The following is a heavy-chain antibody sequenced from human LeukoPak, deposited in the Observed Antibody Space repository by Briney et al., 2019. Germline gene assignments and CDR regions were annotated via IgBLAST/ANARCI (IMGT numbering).Heavy chain of an antibody. CDR3: ARESTRVMITFGGAVPGKYFDY. CDR2: ISGSGGST. J-gene: IGHJ4*02. D-gene: IGHD3-16*01. Sequence: GGSLRLSCAASGFTFSSYAMSWVRQAPGKGLEWVSAISGSGGSTYYADSVKGRFTISRDNSKNTLYLQMNSLRVEDTAVYYCARESTRVMITFGGAVPGKYFDYWGQGTLVTVSS. V-gene: IGHV3-23*01. CDR1: GFTFSSYA.